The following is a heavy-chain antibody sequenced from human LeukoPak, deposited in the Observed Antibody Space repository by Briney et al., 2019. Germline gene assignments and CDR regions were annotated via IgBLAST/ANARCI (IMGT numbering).Heavy chain of an antibody. Sequence: PSETLSLTCTVSDYSISSDYYWGWIRQPPGKGLEWIGSIYHSGSTYYNPSLKSRVTISVDTSKNQFSLKLTSVTAADTAVYYCARVELELHPFDYWGQGTLVTVSS. J-gene: IGHJ4*02. V-gene: IGHV4-38-2*02. D-gene: IGHD1-7*01. CDR3: ARVELELHPFDY. CDR2: IYHSGST. CDR1: DYSISSDYY.